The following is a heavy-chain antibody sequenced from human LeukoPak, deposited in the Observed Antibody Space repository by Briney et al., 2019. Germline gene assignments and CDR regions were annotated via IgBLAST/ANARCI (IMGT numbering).Heavy chain of an antibody. CDR2: IYPGDSDT. CDR1: GYSFTSYW. Sequence: GESLKISCKGSGYSFTSYWIGWVRQMPGKGLEWMGIIYPGDSDTRYSPSFQGQVTISADKSISTAYLQWSSLKASDTAMYYCALTQKSTMVRGDAFDIWGQGTMVTVSS. D-gene: IGHD3-10*01. CDR3: ALTQKSTMVRGDAFDI. J-gene: IGHJ3*02. V-gene: IGHV5-51*01.